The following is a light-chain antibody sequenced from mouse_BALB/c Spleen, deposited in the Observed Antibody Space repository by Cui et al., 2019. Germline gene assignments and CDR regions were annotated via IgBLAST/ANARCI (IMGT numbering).Light chain of an antibody. CDR1: QTISTW. Sequence: DIQMTQSPAPQSASPGESVTTTCLANQTISTWLAWYQQKPGKSPKLLIYAATSLADGVPSRFSGSGSGTKFSFKISSLQAEDFGSYYCQQLYSTPYTFGGGTKLEIK. V-gene: IGKV12-98*01. CDR3: QQLYSTPYT. CDR2: AAT. J-gene: IGKJ2*01.